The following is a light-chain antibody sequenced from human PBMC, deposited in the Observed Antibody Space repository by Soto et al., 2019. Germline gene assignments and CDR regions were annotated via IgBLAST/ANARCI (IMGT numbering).Light chain of an antibody. V-gene: IGKV3-15*01. CDR2: GAS. CDR1: HSVSSR. J-gene: IGKJ4*01. Sequence: EIEMTQSPATLSVSPGERATLSCRASHSVSSRLAWYQQKPGQAPRLLIYGASTRATGLPARFSGSGSGTEFTLTISSLQSEDFAVYCCQHYTNWPLTFGGGTKVDIK. CDR3: QHYTNWPLT.